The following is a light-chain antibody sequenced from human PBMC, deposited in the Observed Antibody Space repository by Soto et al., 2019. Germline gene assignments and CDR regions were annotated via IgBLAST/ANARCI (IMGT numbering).Light chain of an antibody. CDR3: SSYTASATA. CDR1: SSDVDGYNY. CDR2: DVN. V-gene: IGLV2-14*01. Sequence: QSALTQPASVSGSPGQSITISCTGTSSDVDGYNYVSWYQYHPGKAPKLMIYDVNNRPSGVSNRFSGSKSGNTASLTISGLQAEDEADYYCSSYTASATAFGGGTKLTVL. J-gene: IGLJ3*02.